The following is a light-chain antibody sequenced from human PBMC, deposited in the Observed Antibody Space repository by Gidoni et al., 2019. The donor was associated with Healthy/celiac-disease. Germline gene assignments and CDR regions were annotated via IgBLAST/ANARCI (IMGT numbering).Light chain of an antibody. J-gene: IGKJ4*01. CDR1: QDISNY. Sequence: DIQMTQSPSSLSASVGDRVTITCQASQDISNYLNWYQQKPGKAPKLLIYDASNLETGGPSRFSGSGSGTDFTFTISSLQPEDIATYYCQQYDNHPLAFGEGTKVEIK. CDR2: DAS. V-gene: IGKV1-33*01. CDR3: QQYDNHPLA.